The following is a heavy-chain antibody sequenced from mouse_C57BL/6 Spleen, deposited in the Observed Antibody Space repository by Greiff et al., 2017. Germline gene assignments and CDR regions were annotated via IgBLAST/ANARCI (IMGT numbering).Heavy chain of an antibody. Sequence: QVQLQQPGAELVRPGSSVKLSCTASGYTFTSYWMHWVKQRPVQGLEWIGNIDPSDSATHYNQKFKDQATLTVDKSSSPDYMQLSSLTSEDSAVYYWARGDDGSSADWYFEVWGTGTTVTVSS. CDR1: GYTFTSYW. V-gene: IGHV1-52*01. CDR2: IDPSDSAT. D-gene: IGHD1-1*01. J-gene: IGHJ1*03. CDR3: ARGDDGSSADWYFEV.